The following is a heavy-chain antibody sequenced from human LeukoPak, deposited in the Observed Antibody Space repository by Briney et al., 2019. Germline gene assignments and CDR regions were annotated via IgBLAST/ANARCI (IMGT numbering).Heavy chain of an antibody. CDR3: ARSVGLAGYYFDY. CDR1: GYTFTGYY. Sequence: ASVKVSCKASGYTFTGYYMHWVRQAPGQGLEWMGWINPNSGGTNYAQKFQGRVTMTRDTSIGTAYMELSRLRSDDTAVYYCARSVGLAGYYFDYWGQGTLVTVSS. V-gene: IGHV1-2*02. CDR2: INPNSGGT. J-gene: IGHJ4*02. D-gene: IGHD6-19*01.